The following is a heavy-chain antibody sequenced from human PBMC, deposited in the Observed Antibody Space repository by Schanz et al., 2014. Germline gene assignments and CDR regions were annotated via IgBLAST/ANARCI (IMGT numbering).Heavy chain of an antibody. J-gene: IGHJ4*02. Sequence: QVQLVESGGGLVKPGGSLSLSCAASGFIFNDYYMNWIRQAPGKGLEWLSYISRDGTTSYYADSVKGRFTISRDNAKNSLYLQMNSLRAEDTAMYYCARDVHYHRSGSDDYWGRGTLVTVSS. CDR2: ISRDGTTS. V-gene: IGHV3-11*04. CDR3: ARDVHYHRSGSDDY. D-gene: IGHD3-10*01. CDR1: GFIFNDYY.